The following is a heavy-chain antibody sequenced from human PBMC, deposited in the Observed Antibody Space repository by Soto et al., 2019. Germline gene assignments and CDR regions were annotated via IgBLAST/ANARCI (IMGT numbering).Heavy chain of an antibody. J-gene: IGHJ4*02. CDR1: GYTFTSYG. CDR2: ISAYNGNT. Sequence: ASVKVSCKASGYTFTSYGISWVRQAPGQGREWMGWISAYNGNTNYAQKLQGRVTMNTDTSTSTAYMELRSLRSDDTAVYYCARDVEAGAAFDYWGQGNLVAVYS. D-gene: IGHD6-19*01. V-gene: IGHV1-18*01. CDR3: ARDVEAGAAFDY.